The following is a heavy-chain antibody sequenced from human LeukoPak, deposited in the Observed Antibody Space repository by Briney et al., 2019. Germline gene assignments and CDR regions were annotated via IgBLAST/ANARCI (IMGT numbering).Heavy chain of an antibody. CDR2: IYPGDSET. J-gene: IGHJ6*02. D-gene: IGHD2-21*02. Sequence: GESLKISCKGSGYRFTSYWIGWVRQLPGKGLEWMGIIYPGDSETRYSPSFQGQVTFSADKSITTAYLQWSSLKASDTAMYYCARVAEGTTYCGVDRYNYYYYSMDVWGQGTTVTVSS. V-gene: IGHV5-51*01. CDR3: ARVAEGTTYCGVDRYNYYYYSMDV. CDR1: GYRFTSYW.